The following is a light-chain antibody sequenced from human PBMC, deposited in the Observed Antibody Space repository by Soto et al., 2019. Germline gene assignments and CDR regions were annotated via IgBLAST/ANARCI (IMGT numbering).Light chain of an antibody. CDR2: ETS. CDR3: QHRSIWPVS. CDR1: QSVSSH. J-gene: IGKJ5*01. V-gene: IGKV3-11*01. Sequence: EIVLTQSPATLSLSPGERATLSCRASQSVSSHLAWYQQKPGLAPRLLIYETSNRATGIPARFSGSGSGTDFTLTISSLEPEDFAVYYCQHRSIWPVSFGQGTRLESK.